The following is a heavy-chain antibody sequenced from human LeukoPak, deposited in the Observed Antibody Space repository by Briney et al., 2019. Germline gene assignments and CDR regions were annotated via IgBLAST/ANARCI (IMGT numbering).Heavy chain of an antibody. CDR2: IYSGGST. CDR3: ARDLLPPASYDAFDI. Sequence: GGSLRLSCAASGFTVSSNYMSWVRQAPGKGLEWVSVIYSGGSTYYADSVKGRFTISRGNSKNTLYLQMNSLRAEDTAVYYCARDLLPPASYDAFDIWGQGTMVTVSS. D-gene: IGHD2-2*01. CDR1: GFTVSSNY. J-gene: IGHJ3*02. V-gene: IGHV3-66*01.